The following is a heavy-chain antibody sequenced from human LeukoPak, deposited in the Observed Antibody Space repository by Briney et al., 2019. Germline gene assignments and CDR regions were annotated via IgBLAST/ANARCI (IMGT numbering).Heavy chain of an antibody. J-gene: IGHJ4*02. CDR1: GGTFSSYA. CDR3: ARVPGYSGYDYWYYFDY. D-gene: IGHD5-12*01. V-gene: IGHV1-69*13. CDR2: IIPIFGTA. Sequence: SVKVSCKASGGTFSSYAISWVRQAPGQGLEWMGGIIPIFGTANYAQKSQGRVTITADESTSTAYMELSSLRSEDTAVYYCARVPGYSGYDYWYYFDYWGQGTLVTVSS.